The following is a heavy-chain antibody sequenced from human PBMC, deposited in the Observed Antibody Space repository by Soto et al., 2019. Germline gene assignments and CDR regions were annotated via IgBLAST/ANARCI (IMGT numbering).Heavy chain of an antibody. CDR3: ARGVQSSRVDYYYYYMDV. J-gene: IGHJ6*03. CDR2: INSDGSST. CDR1: GFTFSTYW. D-gene: IGHD3-16*01. V-gene: IGHV3-74*01. Sequence: GGSLRLSCAASGFTFSTYWMHWVRQGPGKGLVWVSRINSDGSSTNYADSVRGRFTISRDNAKNTLYLQMNSPRAEDTAVYYCARGVQSSRVDYYYYYMDVWGKGTTVTVSS.